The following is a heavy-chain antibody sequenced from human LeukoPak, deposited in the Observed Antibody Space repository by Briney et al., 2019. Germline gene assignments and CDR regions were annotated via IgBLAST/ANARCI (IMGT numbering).Heavy chain of an antibody. V-gene: IGHV3-74*01. CDR2: IKTDGSTT. CDR1: GFTFSSYW. CDR3: ARVGTGSYHFDY. J-gene: IGHJ4*02. Sequence: GGSLRLSCAASGFTFSSYWMHWVRQAPGKGLVWVSRIKTDGSTTSYADSVKGRFTITRDNAKNTLYLQMNSLRAEDTAVYYCARVGTGSYHFDYWGQGTLVTVSS. D-gene: IGHD1-26*01.